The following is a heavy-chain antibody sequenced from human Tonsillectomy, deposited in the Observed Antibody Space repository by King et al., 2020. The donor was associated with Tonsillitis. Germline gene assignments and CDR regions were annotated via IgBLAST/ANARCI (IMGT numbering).Heavy chain of an antibody. V-gene: IGHV3-21*01. CDR1: GFTFSSYS. CDR2: ISSSSSYI. J-gene: IGHJ4*02. CDR3: ARDLIDYGDPQAY. Sequence: VQLVESGGGLVKPGGSLRLSCAASGFTFSSYSMNWVRQAPGKGLEWVSSISSSSSYIYYADSVKGRFTISRDNAKNSLYLQMNSLRAEDTAVYYCARDLIDYGDPQAYWGKGTLVTVSS. D-gene: IGHD4-17*01.